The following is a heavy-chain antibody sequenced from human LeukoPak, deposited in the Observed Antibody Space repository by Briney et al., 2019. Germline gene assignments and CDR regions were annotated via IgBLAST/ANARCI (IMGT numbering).Heavy chain of an antibody. J-gene: IGHJ2*01. D-gene: IGHD6-6*01. Sequence: SETLSLTCTVSGGSISSSSYYWSWIRQPPGKGLEWIGYIYYSGSTNYNPSLKSRVTISVDTSKNQFSLKLSSVTAADTAVYYCASIAARRYWYFDLWGRGTLVTVSS. CDR1: GGSISSSSYY. CDR3: ASIAARRYWYFDL. CDR2: IYYSGST. V-gene: IGHV4-61*01.